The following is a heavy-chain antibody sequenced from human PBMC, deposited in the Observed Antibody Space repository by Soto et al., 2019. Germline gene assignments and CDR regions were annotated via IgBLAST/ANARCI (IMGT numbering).Heavy chain of an antibody. CDR3: ARIWGVLSLDPWESWFDP. V-gene: IGHV4-59*01. D-gene: IGHD3-16*01. CDR1: GDYINSYY. J-gene: IGHJ5*02. CDR2: IYYSGNT. Sequence: PSETLSLTCTVSGDYINSYYWSWIRQPPGKGLEWIGYIYYSGNTNYNPSLKSRVTISVVTSRTQFSLRLTSVTPADTAVYYCARIWGVLSLDPWESWFDPWGQGTLVTVSS.